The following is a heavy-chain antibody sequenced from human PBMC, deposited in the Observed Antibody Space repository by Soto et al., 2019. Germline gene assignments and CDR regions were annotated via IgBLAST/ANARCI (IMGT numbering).Heavy chain of an antibody. CDR3: VVQQTLPWVNY. J-gene: IGHJ4*02. D-gene: IGHD6-25*01. CDR1: GYSFTGYW. V-gene: IGHV5-51*01. CDR2: TYSGDSDT. Sequence: PGESLKISCTGSGYSFTGYWIGWVRQMPGKGLEWMGITYSGDSDTRYSPSFQGRVTISADKSINTAYLQWSSLKASDTAMYYCVVQQTLPWVNYWGQGTLVTVSS.